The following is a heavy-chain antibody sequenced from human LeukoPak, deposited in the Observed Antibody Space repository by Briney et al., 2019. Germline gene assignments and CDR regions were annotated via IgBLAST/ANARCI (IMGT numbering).Heavy chain of an antibody. Sequence: GASVKVSCKASGYTFTGYYMHWVRQAPGQGLEWMGGIIPIFGTANYAQKFQGRVTITADESTSTAYMELSSLRSEDTAVYYCARETPTHRPFDIWGQGTMVTVSS. CDR1: GYTFTGYY. CDR2: IIPIFGTA. V-gene: IGHV1-69*13. J-gene: IGHJ3*02. CDR3: ARETPTHRPFDI.